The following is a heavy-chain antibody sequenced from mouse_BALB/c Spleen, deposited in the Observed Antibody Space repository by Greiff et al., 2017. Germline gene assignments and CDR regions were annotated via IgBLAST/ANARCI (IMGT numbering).Heavy chain of an antibody. CDR1: GYSITSGYY. Sequence: ESGPGLVKPSQSLSLTCSVTGYSITSGYYWNWIRQFPGNKLEWMGYISYDGSNNYNPSLKNRISITRDTSKNQFFLKLNSVTTEDTATYYCARGPITTGAYWGQGTLVTVAA. D-gene: IGHD1-1*01. CDR2: ISYDGSN. CDR3: ARGPITTGAY. J-gene: IGHJ3*01. V-gene: IGHV3-6*02.